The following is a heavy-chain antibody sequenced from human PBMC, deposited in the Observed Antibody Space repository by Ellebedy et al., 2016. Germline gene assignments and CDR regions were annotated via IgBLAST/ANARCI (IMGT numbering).Heavy chain of an antibody. CDR1: GLTVSSFF. CDR3: RQGHYADL. Sequence: GESLKISXAPSGLTVSSFFMGWVRQAPGKGLEWVSTMRGDGAKTHLADSVKGRFTMSRDIPKNTVYLQMNRLRAEDTAVYYCRQGHYADLWGQGTLVTVSS. D-gene: IGHD4-17*01. CDR2: MRGDGAKT. J-gene: IGHJ4*02. V-gene: IGHV3-23*01.